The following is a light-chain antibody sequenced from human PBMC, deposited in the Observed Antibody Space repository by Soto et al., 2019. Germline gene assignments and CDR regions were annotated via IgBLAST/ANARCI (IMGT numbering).Light chain of an antibody. V-gene: IGKV1-39*01. CDR2: AAS. CDR1: QSVSNY. CDR3: QQYNDWPFLT. Sequence: IKMTQSPSSLCANVGDRVTITCRTSQSVSNYLNWYQQKSGEAPKLLIYAASTRATGVPARFSGSGSGTEFTVTISSLQSEDFAVYYCQQYNDWPFLTLRGGTK. J-gene: IGKJ4*01.